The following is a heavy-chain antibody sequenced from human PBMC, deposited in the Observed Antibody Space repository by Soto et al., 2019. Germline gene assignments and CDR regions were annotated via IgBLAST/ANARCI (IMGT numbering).Heavy chain of an antibody. CDR1: GGTFSSYA. Sequence: SVKVSCKASGGTFSSYAISWVRQAPGQGLEWMGGTIPALGKTHYIVKFQGRVTITVDDATRTVYMEVRDLTSEDTAIYYCARGPFRPSAMDVWAKGPRSPSP. CDR3: ARGPFRPSAMDV. J-gene: IGHJ6*02. D-gene: IGHD3-10*01. CDR2: TIPALGKT. V-gene: IGHV1-69*10.